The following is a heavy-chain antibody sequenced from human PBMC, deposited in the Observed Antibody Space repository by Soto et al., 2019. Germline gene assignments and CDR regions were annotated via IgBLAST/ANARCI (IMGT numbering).Heavy chain of an antibody. CDR1: GGTFSSYA. CDR2: IIPIFGTA. J-gene: IGHJ6*02. V-gene: IGHV1-69*13. D-gene: IGHD5-18*01. CDR3: ARDPRGYSYGPRGGYYYYGMDV. Sequence: SVKVSCKSSGGTFSSYAISWVRQAPGQGLEWMGGIIPIFGTANYAQKFQGRVTITADESTSTAYMELSSLRSEDTAVYYCARDPRGYSYGPRGGYYYYGMDVWGQGTTVTVS.